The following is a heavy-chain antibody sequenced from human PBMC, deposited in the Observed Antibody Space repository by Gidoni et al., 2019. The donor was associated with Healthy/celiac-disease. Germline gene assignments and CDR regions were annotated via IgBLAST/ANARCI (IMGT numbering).Heavy chain of an antibody. CDR2: IYYRGST. CDR3: ARHSYYYDSSGYSPYYFDY. V-gene: IGHV4-39*01. CDR1: GGSISSSSYY. Sequence: QLQLPESRPGLAKPSETLSLPCTVAGGSISSSSYYWGWIRQPPGKGLEWIGSIYYRGSTYYNPSLKSRVTISVDTSKNQFSLKLSSVTAADTAVYYCARHSYYYDSSGYSPYYFDYWGQGTLVTVSS. J-gene: IGHJ4*02. D-gene: IGHD3-22*01.